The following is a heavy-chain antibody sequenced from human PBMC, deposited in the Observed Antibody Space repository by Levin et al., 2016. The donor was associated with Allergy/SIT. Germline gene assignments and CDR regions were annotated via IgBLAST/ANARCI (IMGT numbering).Heavy chain of an antibody. J-gene: IGHJ6*02. D-gene: IGHD5-12*01. CDR3: ARVDIVATIEANGMDV. CDR1: GYTFTSYG. Sequence: ASVKVSCKASGYTFTSYGISWVRQAPGQGLEWMGWISAYNGNTNYAQKLQGRVTMTTDTSTSTAYMELRSLRSDDTAVYYCARVDIVATIEANGMDVWGQGTTVTVSS. V-gene: IGHV1-18*04. CDR2: ISAYNGNT.